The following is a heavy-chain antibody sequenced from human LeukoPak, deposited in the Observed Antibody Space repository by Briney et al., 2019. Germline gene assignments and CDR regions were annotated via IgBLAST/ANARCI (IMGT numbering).Heavy chain of an antibody. CDR2: ISYGGSNE. Sequence: QPGGSLRLSCAASGFTFSRYGMHWVRQAPGKGLECVATISYGGSNEYYADSVKGRLTISRDNSKNTLYLQMNSLRPEDTAVYYCAKDLYGDNNYYYAMDVWGQGTTVTVSS. V-gene: IGHV3-30*18. D-gene: IGHD4-17*01. J-gene: IGHJ6*02. CDR1: GFTFSRYG. CDR3: AKDLYGDNNYYYAMDV.